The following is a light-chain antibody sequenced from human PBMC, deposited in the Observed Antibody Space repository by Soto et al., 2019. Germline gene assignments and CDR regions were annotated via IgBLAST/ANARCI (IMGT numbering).Light chain of an antibody. Sequence: DFPLTQSPSFLSASVGDTVTISCRATQDIAGFLAWYQQKAGKAPKLLIYAASTLESGVPSRFSGSGSGTEFTLTINSLQPEDLATYYCQQLNAYHITFGQGTRLEIK. CDR2: AAS. J-gene: IGKJ5*01. CDR1: QDIAGF. V-gene: IGKV1-9*01. CDR3: QQLNAYHIT.